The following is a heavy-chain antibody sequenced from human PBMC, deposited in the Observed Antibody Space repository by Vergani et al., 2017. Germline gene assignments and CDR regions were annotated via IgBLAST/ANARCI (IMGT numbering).Heavy chain of an antibody. J-gene: IGHJ6*02. Sequence: QVQLQQWGAGLLKPSETLSLTCAVYGGSFTGYYWGWIRQPTVQRLEWIGSIYYSGSTNSNPTLKIRVPIAVDTSKNQFSLKLSSVTAADTAVYYCAGGPGGYYYYGMDVGGQGTTVTVSS. CDR3: AGGPGGYYYYGMDV. CDR1: GGSFTGYY. V-gene: IGHV4-34*01. CDR2: IYYSGST. D-gene: IGHD4-23*01.